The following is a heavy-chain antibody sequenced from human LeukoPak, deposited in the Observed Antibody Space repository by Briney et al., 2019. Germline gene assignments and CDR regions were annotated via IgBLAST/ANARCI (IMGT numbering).Heavy chain of an antibody. CDR2: IYHSGST. Sequence: SQTLSLTCTVSGGSISSGGYYWSWIRQPPGKGLEWIGYIYHSGSTYYNPSLKSRVTISVDGSKSQFSLTLTSVTAADTAMYYCARGTTYYYGSGTPLNFDYWGQGTLVTVSS. V-gene: IGHV4-30-2*01. CDR1: GGSISSGGYY. D-gene: IGHD3-10*01. J-gene: IGHJ4*02. CDR3: ARGTTYYYGSGTPLNFDY.